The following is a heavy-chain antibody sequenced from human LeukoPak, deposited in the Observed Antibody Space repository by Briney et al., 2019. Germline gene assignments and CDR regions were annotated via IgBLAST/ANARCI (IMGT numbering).Heavy chain of an antibody. J-gene: IGHJ4*02. Sequence: GGSLRLSCAASGFTFDDDGMSWVRQAPGKGLEWVSGISWNGGSTGYADSVKGRFTISRDNAKNSLYLQMNSLRAEDTAVYYCAKDYQYVDYFDYWGQGTLVTVSS. V-gene: IGHV3-20*04. CDR2: ISWNGGST. CDR1: GFTFDDDG. CDR3: AKDYQYVDYFDY. D-gene: IGHD2-2*01.